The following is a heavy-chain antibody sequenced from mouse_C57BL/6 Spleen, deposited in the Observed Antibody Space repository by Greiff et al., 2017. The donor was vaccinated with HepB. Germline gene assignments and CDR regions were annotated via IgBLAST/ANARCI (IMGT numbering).Heavy chain of an antibody. J-gene: IGHJ2*01. CDR3: ARALYDYDEGGYYFDY. CDR2: IDPNSGGT. Sequence: VQLQQSGAELVKPGASVKLSCKASGYTFTSYWMHWVKQRPGRGLEWIGRIDPNSGGTKYNEKFKSKATLTVDKPSSTAYMQLSSLTSEDSAVYYFARALYDYDEGGYYFDYWGQGTTLTVSS. D-gene: IGHD2-4*01. CDR1: GYTFTSYW. V-gene: IGHV1-72*01.